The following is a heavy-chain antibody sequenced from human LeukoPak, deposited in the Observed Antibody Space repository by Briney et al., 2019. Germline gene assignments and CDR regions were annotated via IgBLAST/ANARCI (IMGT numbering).Heavy chain of an antibody. CDR3: ARVDGGSYHRTFDI. Sequence: PSETLSLTCTVSGGSISNYYWSWIRQPPGKGLEWIGYIYYSGSTNYNPSLKSRVTISVDTSKNQFSLQLSSVTPEDTAMYYCARVDGGSYHRTFDIWGQGTMVTVSS. CDR1: GGSISNYY. J-gene: IGHJ3*02. D-gene: IGHD1-26*01. CDR2: IYYSGST. V-gene: IGHV4-59*08.